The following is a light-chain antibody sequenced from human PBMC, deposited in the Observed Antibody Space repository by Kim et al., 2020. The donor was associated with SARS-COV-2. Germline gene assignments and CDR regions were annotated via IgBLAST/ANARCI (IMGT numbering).Light chain of an antibody. CDR3: QHYYTYPIT. Sequence: DIQMTQSPSSLSAFVEDRVTISCRASQGIGQKLAWFQHKPGKAPKLLIFGASRLQSGVPSKFSGSGSGTDFSLSIISLQPEDSATYYCQHYYTYPITFGQGTRLEIK. J-gene: IGKJ5*01. CDR1: QGIGQK. V-gene: IGKV1-16*02. CDR2: GAS.